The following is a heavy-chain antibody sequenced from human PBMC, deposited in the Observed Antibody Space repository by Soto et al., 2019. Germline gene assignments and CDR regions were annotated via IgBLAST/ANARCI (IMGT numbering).Heavy chain of an antibody. CDR3: ANSRYYDFWSGPQINYYYYYGMDV. D-gene: IGHD3-3*01. J-gene: IGHJ6*02. CDR2: INHSGST. Sequence: SETLSLTCAVYGGSFSGYYWSWIRQPPGKGLEWIGEINHSGSTNYNPSLKSRVTISVDTSKNQFSLKLSSVTAADTAVYYCANSRYYDFWSGPQINYYYYYGMDVWGQGTTVTVSS. V-gene: IGHV4-34*01. CDR1: GGSFSGYY.